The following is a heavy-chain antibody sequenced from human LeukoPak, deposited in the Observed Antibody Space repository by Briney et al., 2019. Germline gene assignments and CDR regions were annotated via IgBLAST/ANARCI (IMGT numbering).Heavy chain of an antibody. D-gene: IGHD4-17*01. V-gene: IGHV4-34*01. CDR1: GGSFSGYY. CDR3: ARDPWGVTTGY. Sequence: KTSETLSLTCAVYGGSFSGYYWSWIRQPPGKGLEWIGEINHSGSTNYNPSLKSRVTISVDKSKNQFSLKLSSVTAADTAVYYCARDPWGVTTGYWGQGTLVTVSS. J-gene: IGHJ4*02. CDR2: INHSGST.